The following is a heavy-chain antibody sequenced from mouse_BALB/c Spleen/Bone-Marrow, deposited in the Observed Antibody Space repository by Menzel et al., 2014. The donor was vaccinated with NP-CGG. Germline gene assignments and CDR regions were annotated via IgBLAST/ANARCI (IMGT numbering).Heavy chain of an antibody. CDR1: GFDFSRYW. D-gene: IGHD1-2*01. V-gene: IGHV4-1*02. J-gene: IGHJ3*01. CDR2: INPDSNTI. CDR3: ARLGYYGSFAY. Sequence: VQLQQSGGGLVQPGGSLKLSCAASGFDFSRYWMSWVRQAPGKGLEWIGEINPDSNTINYTPSLKDKFIISRDNAKNTLYLQMSKVRSEDTALYYCARLGYYGSFAYWGQGTLVTASA.